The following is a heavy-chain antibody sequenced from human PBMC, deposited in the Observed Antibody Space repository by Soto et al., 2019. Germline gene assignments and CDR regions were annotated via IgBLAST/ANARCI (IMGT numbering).Heavy chain of an antibody. Sequence: GESLKISCTASGFTFGDYAMSWFRQAPGKGLEWVGFIRSKAYGRTTEYAASVKGRFTISRDDSKSIAYLQMNSLKTEDTAVYYCTRTYSSSWYVSDYWGQGTLVTVSS. J-gene: IGHJ4*02. CDR3: TRTYSSSWYVSDY. CDR1: GFTFGDYA. D-gene: IGHD6-13*01. V-gene: IGHV3-49*03. CDR2: IRSKAYGRTT.